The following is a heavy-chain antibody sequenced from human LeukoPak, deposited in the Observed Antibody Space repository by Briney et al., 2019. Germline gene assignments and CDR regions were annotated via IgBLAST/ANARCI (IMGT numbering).Heavy chain of an antibody. J-gene: IGHJ5*02. D-gene: IGHD3-22*01. CDR1: GGTFSSYA. CDR2: IIPIFGTA. V-gene: IGHV1-69*13. CDR3: ARDYYDSSGYPGENWWFDP. Sequence: ASVKVSCKASGGTFSSYAISWVRQAPGQGLEWMGGIIPIFGTANYAQKFQGRVTITADESTSTAYMELSSLRSEDTAMYYCARDYYDSSGYPGENWWFDPWGQGTLVTVSS.